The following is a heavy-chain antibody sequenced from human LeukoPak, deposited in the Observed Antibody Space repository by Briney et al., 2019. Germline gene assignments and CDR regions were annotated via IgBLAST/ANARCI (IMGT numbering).Heavy chain of an antibody. V-gene: IGHV3-23*01. CDR1: GFTLSSYA. CDR3: ANEGPQFDY. CDR2: ISGMGGST. J-gene: IGHJ4*02. Sequence: GGSLRLSCVASGFTLSSYAVSWVRQAPGKGLEWVSVISGMGGSTHYADSVKGRFAISRNNSKNTLYLQMNSLRAEDTAVYYCANEGPQFDYWGQGTLVTVSS.